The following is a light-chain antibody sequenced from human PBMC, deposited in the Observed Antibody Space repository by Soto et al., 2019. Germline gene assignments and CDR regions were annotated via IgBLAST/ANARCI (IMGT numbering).Light chain of an antibody. CDR2: VNS. J-gene: IGLJ2*01. CDR1: SSNIGAGYD. Sequence: QLVLTQPPSVSGAPGQRVTISCTGSSSNIGAGYDVHWYQQLPGTAPKLLIYVNSNRPSGVPDRFSGSKSGTSASLAITGLQAEDEADYDCQSYDSSLSAVVFGGGTKLTVL. V-gene: IGLV1-40*01. CDR3: QSYDSSLSAVV.